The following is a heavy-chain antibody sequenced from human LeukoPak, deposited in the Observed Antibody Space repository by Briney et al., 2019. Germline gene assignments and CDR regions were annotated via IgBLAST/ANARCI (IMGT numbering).Heavy chain of an antibody. CDR1: GGSFSGYY. D-gene: IGHD2-15*01. CDR3: VTEPGYCTGGRCYGGWFDP. J-gene: IGHJ5*02. V-gene: IGHV4-34*01. Sequence: SETLSLTCAVYGGSFSGYYWSWLRQAPGKGLEWIGEINHSENTNYNPSHKSRVTISLVTSKNQFSLKLNSLTAADTAVYYCVTEPGYCTGGRCYGGWFDPWGQGTLVTVSS. CDR2: INHSENT.